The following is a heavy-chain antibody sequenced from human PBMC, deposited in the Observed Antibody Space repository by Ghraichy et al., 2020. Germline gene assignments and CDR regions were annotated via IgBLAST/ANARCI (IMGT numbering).Heavy chain of an antibody. Sequence: GGSLRLSCAASGFTFSSYSMNWVRQAAGKGLEWVSYISSSSSTIYYADSVKGRFTISRDNAKNSLYLQMNSLRDEDTAVYYCARDSYYYDSSGYYYPSFFDYWGQGTLVTVSS. J-gene: IGHJ4*02. D-gene: IGHD3-22*01. CDR2: ISSSSSTI. CDR1: GFTFSSYS. CDR3: ARDSYYYDSSGYYYPSFFDY. V-gene: IGHV3-48*02.